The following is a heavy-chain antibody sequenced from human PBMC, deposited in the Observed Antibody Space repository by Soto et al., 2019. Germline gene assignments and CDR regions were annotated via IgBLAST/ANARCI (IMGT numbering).Heavy chain of an antibody. D-gene: IGHD4-4*01. J-gene: IGHJ6*02. V-gene: IGHV4-34*01. CDR3: ARDRITVNYYYYGMDV. CDR2: INHSGST. Sequence: SETLSLTCAIYGGSFSWYYWSWILHPPGKGLEWIGEINHSGSTNYNPSLKGRFTISRDNAKNSLYLQMNSLRAEDTAVYYCARDRITVNYYYYGMDVWGQGTTVTVSS. CDR1: GGSFSWYY.